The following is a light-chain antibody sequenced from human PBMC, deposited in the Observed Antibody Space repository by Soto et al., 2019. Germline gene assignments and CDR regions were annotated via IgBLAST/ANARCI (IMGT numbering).Light chain of an antibody. CDR1: QNISSY. CDR2: AAS. J-gene: IGKJ1*01. Sequence: DIQMTQSPSSLPASVGDRVTITCRASQNISSYLNWYQQKPGKAPKLLIYAASSLQSGVPSRFSGSGSGTDFTLTISSLQPEDFATYYCQQSYSTPRTFGQGTKVEIK. V-gene: IGKV1-39*01. CDR3: QQSYSTPRT.